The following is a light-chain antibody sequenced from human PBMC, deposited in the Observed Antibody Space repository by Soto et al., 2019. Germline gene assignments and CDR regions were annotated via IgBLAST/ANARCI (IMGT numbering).Light chain of an antibody. CDR2: DAT. Sequence: DIQMTQSPSSLSASVGDRVTISCQASQDIGKFLNWYQQKPGKAPKLLIYDATILETRIPSRFRGSGSGTAFTLTISSLQPEDFAIYYCQLIDNLHLTFGGGTRVEIK. CDR3: QLIDNLHLT. V-gene: IGKV1-33*01. J-gene: IGKJ4*01. CDR1: QDIGKF.